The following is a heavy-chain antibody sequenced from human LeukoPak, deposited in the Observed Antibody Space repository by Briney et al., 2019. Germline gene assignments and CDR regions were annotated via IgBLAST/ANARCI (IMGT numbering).Heavy chain of an antibody. CDR2: ITTNGETT. V-gene: IGHV3-23*01. D-gene: IGHD1-26*01. CDR1: GFTFDSYA. Sequence: PGESLRLSCAASGFTFDSYAMNWARQPPGKGLEWVSTITTNGETTHYADSVKGRFTISRDNSKNTVYLQMNSLRVEDTAIYYCAKLWEPDWGQGSLVSVSS. J-gene: IGHJ4*02. CDR3: AKLWEPD.